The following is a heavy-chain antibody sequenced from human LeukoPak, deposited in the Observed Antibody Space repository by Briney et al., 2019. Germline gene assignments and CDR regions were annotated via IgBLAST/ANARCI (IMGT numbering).Heavy chain of an antibody. J-gene: IGHJ4*02. Sequence: GGSLRLSCAASGFTFSTYGMHWVRQTPGKGLEWVAVISYDGSNKYYTDSVKGRFTISRDNSKNTLYLQMNSLRAEDTAVYYCARGSGYSYAFTGRERTKSRLDYWGPGTLVTVSS. V-gene: IGHV3-30*03. D-gene: IGHD5-18*01. CDR3: ARGSGYSYAFTGRERTKSRLDY. CDR1: GFTFSTYG. CDR2: ISYDGSNK.